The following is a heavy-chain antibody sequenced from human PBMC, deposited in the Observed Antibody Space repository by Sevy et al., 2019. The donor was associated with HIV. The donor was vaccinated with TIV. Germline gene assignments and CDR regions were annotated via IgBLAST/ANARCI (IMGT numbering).Heavy chain of an antibody. D-gene: IGHD1-26*01. J-gene: IGHJ4*02. Sequence: GGSLRLSCAASGFTFSSYSMNWVRQAPGKGLEWVSNIRSSSSASNSADSGKGRFTISRDNAKNSLYLQMNSLRDEDTAVYYCARGGRFIVGATPYFDYWGQGTLVTVSS. CDR1: GFTFSSYS. CDR3: ARGGRFIVGATPYFDY. CDR2: IRSSSSAS. V-gene: IGHV3-48*02.